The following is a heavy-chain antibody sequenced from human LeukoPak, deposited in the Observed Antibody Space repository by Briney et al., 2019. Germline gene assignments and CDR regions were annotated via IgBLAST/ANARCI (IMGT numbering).Heavy chain of an antibody. D-gene: IGHD6-19*01. J-gene: IGHJ4*02. CDR3: ARGGSGWSPFDY. V-gene: IGHV4-4*02. CDR2: IFHTGIA. CDR1: GGSISSSNW. Sequence: SGTLSLTCAVSGGSISSSNWWSWVRHTPEKGLEWIGEIFHTGIANYNPSLESRVTISIDKSKNQFSLKVISVTAADTAVYYCARGGSGWSPFDYWGQGTLVSVSS.